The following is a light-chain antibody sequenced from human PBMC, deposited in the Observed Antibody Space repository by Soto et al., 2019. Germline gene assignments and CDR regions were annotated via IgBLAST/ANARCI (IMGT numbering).Light chain of an antibody. Sequence: DIQMTQSPSTLSASVGDRVTITCRASQSISSWLAWYQQKPGKAPKLLIYKASSLESWVPSRFSGRGSGTEFTLTISSLQHDDFATYYCQQYNSYPITFGQGTRLEIK. J-gene: IGKJ5*01. CDR2: KAS. CDR3: QQYNSYPIT. V-gene: IGKV1-5*03. CDR1: QSISSW.